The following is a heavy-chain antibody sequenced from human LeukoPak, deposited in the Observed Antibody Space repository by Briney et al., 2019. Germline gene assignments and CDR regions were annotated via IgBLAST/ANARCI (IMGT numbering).Heavy chain of an antibody. J-gene: IGHJ4*02. Sequence: ASVKVSCKASGGTFSSYAISWVRQAPGQGLEWMGWISAYNGNTNYAQKLQGRVTMTTDTSTSTAYMELSSLRSEDTAVYYCARDQLVTQNPLDYWGQGTLVTVSS. CDR3: ARDQLVTQNPLDY. D-gene: IGHD6-13*01. V-gene: IGHV1-18*01. CDR2: ISAYNGNT. CDR1: GGTFSSYA.